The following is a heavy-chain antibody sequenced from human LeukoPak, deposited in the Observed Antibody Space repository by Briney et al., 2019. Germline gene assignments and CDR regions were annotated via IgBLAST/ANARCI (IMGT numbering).Heavy chain of an antibody. J-gene: IGHJ4*02. CDR1: GYTFTGYY. V-gene: IGHV1-2*02. D-gene: IGHD3-10*01. CDR2: IKPDSGDT. Sequence: ASVKVSCKAPGYTFTGYYMHWVRKAPGQGLERVGWIKPDSGDTKYAQKFQGRITMTRDTSISTAYMELSRLRSDDTAVYYCARYGSGSYEYWGQGTLVTVSS. CDR3: ARYGSGSYEY.